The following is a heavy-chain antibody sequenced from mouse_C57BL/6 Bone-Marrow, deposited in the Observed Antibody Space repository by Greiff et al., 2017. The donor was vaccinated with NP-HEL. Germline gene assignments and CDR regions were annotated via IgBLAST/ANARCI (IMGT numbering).Heavy chain of an antibody. CDR1: GYTFTSYT. CDR3: ARYDYHGYFDV. J-gene: IGHJ1*03. D-gene: IGHD2-4*01. V-gene: IGHV1-4*01. CDR2: INPSSGYT. Sequence: QVQLQQSGAELARPGASVKMSCKASGYTFTSYTMHWVKQRPGQGLEWIGYINPSSGYTKYNQKFKDKATLPADKSSSTAYMQLSSLTSEDSAVYYWARYDYHGYFDVGGTGTTVTVSS.